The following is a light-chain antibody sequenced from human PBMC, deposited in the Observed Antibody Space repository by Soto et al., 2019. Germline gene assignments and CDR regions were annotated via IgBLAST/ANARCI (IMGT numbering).Light chain of an antibody. CDR3: QQYGSSPRT. CDR2: DAS. Sequence: VLRQSPATLSLSPGGTATLSCRASQSVSSYLAWYEQKVGQAPRPLIYDASSRATGIPARFSGRGSGTDFTLTISRLEPEDFAVYYCQQYGSSPRTFGQGTKV. V-gene: IGKV3-20*01. J-gene: IGKJ1*01. CDR1: QSVSSY.